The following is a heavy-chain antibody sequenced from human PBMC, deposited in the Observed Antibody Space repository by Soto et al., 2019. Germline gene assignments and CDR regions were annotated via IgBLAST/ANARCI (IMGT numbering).Heavy chain of an antibody. D-gene: IGHD3-22*01. Sequence: QVQLVESGGGVVQPGRSLRLSCEASGFTFSSYAMHRVRQAPGKGLEWVAVISYDGSNKYYADSVKGRFTISRDDSKNTLYLQMNSLRAEDTAVYYCARGSYYDSSGQDYWGQGNLVNVSS. CDR3: ARGSYYDSSGQDY. CDR1: GFTFSSYA. J-gene: IGHJ4*02. CDR2: ISYDGSNK. V-gene: IGHV3-30-3*01.